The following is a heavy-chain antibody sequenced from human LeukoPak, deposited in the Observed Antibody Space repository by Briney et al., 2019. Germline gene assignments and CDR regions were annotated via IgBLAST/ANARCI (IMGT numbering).Heavy chain of an antibody. CDR2: IYYSGST. J-gene: IGHJ4*02. CDR1: GGSISSYY. Sequence: PSETLSLTCTVSGGSISSYYWTWIRQPPGKGLEWIGYIYYSGSTNYNPSLKSRVTIAVDTSKNQFSLKLSSVTAADTAVYYWARASGSSHYTWVYWGQGTLVTVSS. D-gene: IGHD2-15*01. CDR3: ARASGSSHYTWVY. V-gene: IGHV4-59*01.